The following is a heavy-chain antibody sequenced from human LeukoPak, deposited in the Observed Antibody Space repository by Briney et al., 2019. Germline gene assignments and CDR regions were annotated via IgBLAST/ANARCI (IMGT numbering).Heavy chain of an antibody. CDR2: ISSSSSTI. D-gene: IGHD3-16*02. V-gene: IGHV3-48*04. CDR3: AREDDYVWGSYRTRDAFDI. J-gene: IGHJ3*02. Sequence: GGSLRLSCAASGFTFSSYSMNWVRQAPGKGLEWVSYISSSSSTIYYADSVKGRFTISRDNAKNSLYLQMNSLRAEDTAVYYCAREDDYVWGSYRTRDAFDIWGQGTMVTVSS. CDR1: GFTFSSYS.